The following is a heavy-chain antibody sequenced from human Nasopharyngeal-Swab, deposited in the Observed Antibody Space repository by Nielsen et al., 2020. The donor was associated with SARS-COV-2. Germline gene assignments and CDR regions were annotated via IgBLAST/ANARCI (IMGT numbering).Heavy chain of an antibody. J-gene: IGHJ4*02. Sequence: GESLKISCAASGCTFSSYAMHWVRQAPGKGLEWVAVISYDGSNKYYADSVKGRFTISRDNSKNTLYLQMNSLRAEDTAVYYCARGTGTPFDYWGQGTLVTVSS. CDR3: ARGTGTPFDY. CDR2: ISYDGSNK. CDR1: GCTFSSYA. V-gene: IGHV3-30-3*01. D-gene: IGHD2-8*02.